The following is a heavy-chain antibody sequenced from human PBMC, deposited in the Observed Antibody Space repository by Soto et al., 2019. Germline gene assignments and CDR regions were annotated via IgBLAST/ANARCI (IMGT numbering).Heavy chain of an antibody. D-gene: IGHD4-17*01. J-gene: IGHJ3*02. CDR3: ARVGLPRVAFDI. Sequence: PSETLSLTCAVSGGSISSSNWWSWVRQPPGKGLEWIGEIYHSGSTNYNPSLKSRVTISVDKSKNQFALKLSSVTAADTAVYYCARVGLPRVAFDIWGQGTMVTVSS. V-gene: IGHV4-4*02. CDR2: IYHSGST. CDR1: GGSISSSNW.